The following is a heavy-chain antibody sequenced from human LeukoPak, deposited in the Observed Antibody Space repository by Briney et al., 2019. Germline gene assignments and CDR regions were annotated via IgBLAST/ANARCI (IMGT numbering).Heavy chain of an antibody. J-gene: IGHJ4*02. D-gene: IGHD1-26*01. Sequence: GESLKISCKGSGYIFTSYSIAWVRQMPGKGLEWMGVIYPYDSEIRYSPSFRGQVTISADKSTSTAYLQWSRLRASDTAIYYCARHEGSGSYYSYWGQGTLVTVSS. CDR1: GYIFTSYS. V-gene: IGHV5-51*01. CDR3: ARHEGSGSYYSY. CDR2: IYPYDSEI.